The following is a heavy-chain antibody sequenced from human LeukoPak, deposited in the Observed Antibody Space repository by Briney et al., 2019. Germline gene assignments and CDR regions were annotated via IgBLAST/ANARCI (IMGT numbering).Heavy chain of an antibody. D-gene: IGHD3-22*01. CDR3: ASIVDSSGYYYSGDI. V-gene: IGHV3-21*01. J-gene: IGHJ6*02. Sequence: SGGSLRLSCAASGFTFSSYSMNWVRQAPGKGLEWVSSISSSSSYIYYADSVKGRFTISRDNAKNSLCLQMNSLRAEDTAVYYCASIVDSSGYYYSGDIWGQGTTVTVSS. CDR2: ISSSSSYI. CDR1: GFTFSSYS.